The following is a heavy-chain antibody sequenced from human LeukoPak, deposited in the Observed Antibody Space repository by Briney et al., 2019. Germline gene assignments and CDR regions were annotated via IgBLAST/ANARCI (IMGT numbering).Heavy chain of an antibody. J-gene: IGHJ4*02. V-gene: IGHV3-23*01. D-gene: IGHD1-1*01. CDR1: GFTFRTYP. Sequence: LPGGSLRLSCVASGFTFRTYPMTWVRHAPGKGLEWVAIISGSGGTRHYADSVKGRFTISRDNCKNTLYLQMNSLRGEDTAVYHCAKEKPETTAFDYWGQGTLVTVSS. CDR3: AKEKPETTAFDY. CDR2: ISGSGGTR.